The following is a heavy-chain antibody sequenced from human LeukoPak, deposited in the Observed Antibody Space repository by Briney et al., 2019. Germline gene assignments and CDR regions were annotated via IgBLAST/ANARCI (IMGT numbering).Heavy chain of an antibody. Sequence: GGSLRLTCVASGFTFNSNWMSWVRQAPGKGLEWVANIKQDGSEKYYVDSVKGRFTISRDNAKNSLSLQMNSLRAEDTAVYYCARDKYYDRYFDSWGQGTLVTVSS. CDR1: GFTFNSNW. CDR3: ARDKYYDRYFDS. J-gene: IGHJ4*02. D-gene: IGHD3-22*01. CDR2: IKQDGSEK. V-gene: IGHV3-7*01.